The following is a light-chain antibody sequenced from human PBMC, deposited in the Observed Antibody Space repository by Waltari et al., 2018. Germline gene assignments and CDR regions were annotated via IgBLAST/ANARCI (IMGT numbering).Light chain of an antibody. CDR1: QSVLYSSNNKNY. V-gene: IGKV4-1*01. CDR3: QQYYSTPLT. CDR2: WAS. Sequence: SVSVSPGQTASITCKSSQSVLYSSNNKNYLAWYQQKPGQPPKLLIYWASTRESGVPDRFSGSGSGTDFTLTISSLQAEDVAVYYCQQYYSTPLTFGGGTKVEIK. J-gene: IGKJ4*01.